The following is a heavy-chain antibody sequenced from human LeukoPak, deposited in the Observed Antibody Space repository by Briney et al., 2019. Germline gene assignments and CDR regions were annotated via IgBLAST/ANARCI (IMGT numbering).Heavy chain of an antibody. Sequence: SETLSLTCTVSGGSISSSSYYWGWIRQPPGKGLEWIGSIYYSGSTYYNPSLKSRVTISLDTSKNQFSLKPSSVTAADTAVYYCARHLPMALEYFHHWGQGTLVTVSS. CDR1: GGSISSSSYY. V-gene: IGHV4-39*01. J-gene: IGHJ1*01. CDR2: IYYSGST. CDR3: ARHLPMALEYFHH. D-gene: IGHD5-24*01.